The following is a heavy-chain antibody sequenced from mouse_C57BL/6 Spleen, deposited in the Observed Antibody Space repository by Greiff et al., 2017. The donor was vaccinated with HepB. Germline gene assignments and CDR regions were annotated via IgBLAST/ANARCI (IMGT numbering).Heavy chain of an antibody. CDR3: ARFYDYDRNYFDY. J-gene: IGHJ2*01. CDR2: INPSSGYT. Sequence: VKLQESGAELARPGASVKMSCKASGYTFTSYTMHWVKQRPGQGLEWIGYINPSSGYTKYDQKFKDKATLTADKSSSTAYMQLSSLTSEDSAVYYCARFYDYDRNYFDYWGQGTTLTVSS. V-gene: IGHV1-4*01. D-gene: IGHD2-4*01. CDR1: GYTFTSYT.